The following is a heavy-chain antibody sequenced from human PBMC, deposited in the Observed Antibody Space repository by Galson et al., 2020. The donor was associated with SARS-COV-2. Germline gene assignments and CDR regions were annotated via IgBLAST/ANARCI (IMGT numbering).Heavy chain of an antibody. J-gene: IGHJ5*02. Sequence: SETLSLTCAVYGGSFSGYYWSWIRQPPGKGLEWIGEINHSGSTNYNPSLKSRVTISVDTSKNQFSLKLSSVTAADTAVYYCARAGYSSSWYGGKNWFDPWGQGTLVTVSS. CDR3: ARAGYSSSWYGGKNWFDP. CDR1: GGSFSGYY. CDR2: INHSGST. D-gene: IGHD6-13*01. V-gene: IGHV4-34*01.